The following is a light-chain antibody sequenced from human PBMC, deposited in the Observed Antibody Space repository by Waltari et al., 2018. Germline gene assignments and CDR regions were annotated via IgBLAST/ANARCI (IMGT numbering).Light chain of an antibody. Sequence: QSVLTQPPSASGTPGQRVTIPCSGSSSNIGSKFVYWYQQLPGTAPNLLIYRNNQRPSGVPDRFSGSKSGTSASLAISGLRSEDEADYYCAAWDDSLSVYVFGTGTKVTVL. V-gene: IGLV1-47*01. CDR1: SSNIGSKF. CDR2: RNN. CDR3: AAWDDSLSVYV. J-gene: IGLJ1*01.